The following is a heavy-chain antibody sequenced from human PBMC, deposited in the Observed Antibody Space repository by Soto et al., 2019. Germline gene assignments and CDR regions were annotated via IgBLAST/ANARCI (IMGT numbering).Heavy chain of an antibody. CDR1: GYSFTSYW. CDR3: ARGVVPAASPYYYYYYMDV. V-gene: IGHV5-51*01. D-gene: IGHD2-2*01. J-gene: IGHJ6*03. CDR2: IYPGDSDT. Sequence: GESLKISCKGSGYSFTSYWIGWVRQMPGKGLEWMGIIYPGDSDTRYSPSFQGQVTISADKSISTVYLQWSSLKASDTAMYYCARGVVPAASPYYYYYYMDVWGKGTTVTVSS.